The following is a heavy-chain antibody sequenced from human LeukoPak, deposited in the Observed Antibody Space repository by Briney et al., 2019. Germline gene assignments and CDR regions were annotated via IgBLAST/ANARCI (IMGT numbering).Heavy chain of an antibody. Sequence: ASVNVSCKTSGYSFTGYYIHWVRQAPGQGLEWMGRINPNSGGPNYGQKFQGTVTMTRDTSISTAYLELSNLRSDDTAAYYCVRGYSYGFYFDYWGQGSLVTVSS. CDR1: GYSFTGYY. CDR3: VRGYSYGFYFDY. J-gene: IGHJ4*02. V-gene: IGHV1-2*06. D-gene: IGHD5-18*01. CDR2: INPNSGGP.